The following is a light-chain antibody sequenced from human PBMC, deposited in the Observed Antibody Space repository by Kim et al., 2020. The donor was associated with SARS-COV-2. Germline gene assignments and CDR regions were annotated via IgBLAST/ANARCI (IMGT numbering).Light chain of an antibody. CDR1: QSLLHSNGYNY. CDR2: LGS. J-gene: IGKJ3*01. V-gene: IGKV2-28*01. Sequence: DSISCRSSQSLLHSNGYNYLDWYLQKPGQSPQLLIYLGSNRASGVPDRFSGSGSGTDFTLKISRVEAEDVGVYYCMQALQTPRFTFGPGTKVDIK. CDR3: MQALQTPRFT.